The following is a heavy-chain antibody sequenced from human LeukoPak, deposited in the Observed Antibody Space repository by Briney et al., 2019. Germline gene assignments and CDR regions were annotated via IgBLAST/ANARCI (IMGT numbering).Heavy chain of an antibody. CDR2: IYYSGST. CDR3: TRVAAAGNYYFDY. CDR1: GGSISSSSYY. V-gene: IGHV4-39*07. D-gene: IGHD6-13*01. J-gene: IGHJ4*02. Sequence: SETLSLTCTVSGGSISSSSYYWGWIRQPPGKGLEWIGSIYYSGSTYYNPSLKSRVTISVDTSKNQFSLKLSSVTAADTAVYFCTRVAAAGNYYFDYWGQGTLVTVSS.